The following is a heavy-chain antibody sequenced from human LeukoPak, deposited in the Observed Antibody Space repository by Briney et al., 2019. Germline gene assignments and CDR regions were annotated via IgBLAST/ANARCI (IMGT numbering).Heavy chain of an antibody. J-gene: IGHJ6*03. Sequence: GGSLRLSCAASGFTFSSYGMHWVRQAPGKGLEWVAFIRYDGSNKYYADSVKGRFTISRDNSKNTLYLQMNSLRAEDTAVYYCAKVAGDYYYMDVWGKGNTVTVSS. V-gene: IGHV3-30*02. CDR2: IRYDGSNK. CDR1: GFTFSSYG. D-gene: IGHD3-10*01. CDR3: AKVAGDYYYMDV.